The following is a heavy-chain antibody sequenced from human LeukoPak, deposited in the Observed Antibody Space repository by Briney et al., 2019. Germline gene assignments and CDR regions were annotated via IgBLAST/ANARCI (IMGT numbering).Heavy chain of an antibody. Sequence: SETLPLTCTVSGGSISSSSYYWGWIRQPPGKGLEWIGSIYYSGSTYYNPSLKSRVTISVDTSKNQFSLKLSSVTAADTAVYYCASSYSSSLEGSCFDPWGQGTLVTVSS. CDR3: ASSYSSSLEGSCFDP. V-gene: IGHV4-39*01. CDR2: IYYSGST. CDR1: GGSISSSSYY. D-gene: IGHD6-13*01. J-gene: IGHJ5*02.